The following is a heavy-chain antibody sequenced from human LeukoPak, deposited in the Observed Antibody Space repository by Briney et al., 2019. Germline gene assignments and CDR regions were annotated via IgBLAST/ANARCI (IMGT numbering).Heavy chain of an antibody. CDR3: ARGRGNYYYYGMDV. Sequence: SETLSLTCAVYGGSFSGYYWTWIRQPPGKGLESIGEINHSGTTNYNSSLKSRVTISVDTSKNQFSLKLSSVTAADTAVYYCARGRGNYYYYGMDVWGQGTTVTVSS. CDR1: GGSFSGYY. CDR2: INHSGTT. J-gene: IGHJ6*02. D-gene: IGHD6-25*01. V-gene: IGHV4-34*01.